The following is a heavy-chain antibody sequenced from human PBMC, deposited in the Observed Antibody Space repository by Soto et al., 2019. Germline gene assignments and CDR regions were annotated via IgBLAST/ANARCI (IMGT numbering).Heavy chain of an antibody. J-gene: IGHJ6*02. V-gene: IGHV1-18*01. CDR3: ARDIGISWYADYYYTGMYA. Sequence: ASVKVSCKASGYTFTSYGISWVRQAPGQGLEWMGWISAYNGNTNYAQKLQGRVTMTTDTSTSTAYMELRSLRSDDTAVYYCARDIGISWYADYYYTGMYAWGQGTTVTVSS. CDR2: ISAYNGNT. D-gene: IGHD6-13*01. CDR1: GYTFTSYG.